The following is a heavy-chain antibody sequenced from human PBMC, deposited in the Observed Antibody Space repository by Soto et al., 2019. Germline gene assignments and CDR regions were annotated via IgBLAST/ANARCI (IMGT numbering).Heavy chain of an antibody. D-gene: IGHD6-6*01. J-gene: IGHJ6*03. CDR2: MNPNSGNT. CDR1: GYTFTSYD. V-gene: IGHV1-8*01. CDR3: ASVAARRYYYYYMDV. Sequence: ASVKVSCKASGYTFTSYDINWVRQATGQGLEWMGWMNPNSGNTGYAQKFQGRVTMTRSTSISTAYMELSSLRSEDTAVYYCASVAARRYYYYYMDVWGKGTTVTVSS.